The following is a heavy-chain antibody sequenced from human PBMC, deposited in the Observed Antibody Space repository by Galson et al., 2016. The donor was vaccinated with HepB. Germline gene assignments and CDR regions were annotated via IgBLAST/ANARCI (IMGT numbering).Heavy chain of an antibody. D-gene: IGHD1/OR15-1a*01. Sequence: SETLSLTCVVSGGFINSTNWWSWVRQTPGKGLEWIGEIYHTETINHSPSFTGRYGMSIDQSKTEFSLKLTAVTDADTGVYDCFRLQRTTAGTFFDSWGQGTRVTVSS. CDR3: FRLQRTTAGTFFDS. J-gene: IGHJ5*01. CDR1: GGFINSTNW. V-gene: IGHV4-4*02. CDR2: IYHTETI.